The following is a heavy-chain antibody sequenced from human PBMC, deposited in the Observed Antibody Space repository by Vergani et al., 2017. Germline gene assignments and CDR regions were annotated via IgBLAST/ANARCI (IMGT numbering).Heavy chain of an antibody. CDR1: GGSISSGSYY. V-gene: IGHV4-61*02. J-gene: IGHJ5*02. CDR2: IYTSGST. Sequence: QVQLQESGPGLVKPSETLSLTCTVSGGSISSGSYYWSWIRQPAGKGLEWIGRIYTSGSTNYNPSLKSRVTISVDTSKNQFSLKLSSVTAADTAVYYCAKGARSSSGWYLYGGLFDPWGQGTLVTVSS. CDR3: AKGARSSSGWYLYGGLFDP. D-gene: IGHD6-19*01.